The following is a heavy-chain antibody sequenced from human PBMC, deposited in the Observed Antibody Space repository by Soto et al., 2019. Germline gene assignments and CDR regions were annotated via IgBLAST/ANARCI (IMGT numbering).Heavy chain of an antibody. CDR3: ARLNYDILTGYYSYFDY. CDR1: GFTFSSYA. D-gene: IGHD3-9*01. J-gene: IGHJ4*02. CDR2: ISYDGSNK. V-gene: IGHV3-30-3*01. Sequence: QVQLVESGGGVVQPGRSLRLSCAASGFTFSSYAMHWVRQAPGKGLEWVAVISYDGSNKYYADSVKGRFTISRDNSKNTLYLQMNSLRAEDTAVYYCARLNYDILTGYYSYFDYWGQGTLVTVSS.